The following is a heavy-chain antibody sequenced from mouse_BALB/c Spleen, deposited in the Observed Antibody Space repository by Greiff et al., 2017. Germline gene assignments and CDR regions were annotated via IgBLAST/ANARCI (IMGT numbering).Heavy chain of an antibody. CDR3: ARFSTTGDYAMDY. CDR1: GFTFSSYT. J-gene: IGHJ4*01. V-gene: IGHV5-12-2*01. D-gene: IGHD1-1*01. CDR2: ISNGGGST. Sequence: EVQLVESGGGLVQPGGSLKLSCAASGFTFSSYTMSWVRQTPEKRLEWVAYISNGGGSTYYPDTVKGRFTISRDNAKNTLYLQMSSLKSEDTAMYYCARFSTTGDYAMDYWGQGTSVTVSS.